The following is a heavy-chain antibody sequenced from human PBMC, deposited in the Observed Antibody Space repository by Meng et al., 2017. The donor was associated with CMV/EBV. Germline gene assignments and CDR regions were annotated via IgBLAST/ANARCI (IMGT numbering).Heavy chain of an antibody. Sequence: SETLSPTCAVYGGSFSGYYWSWIRQLPGKGLEWIGEINHSGSTNYNPSLKSRVTISVDTSKNQFSLKLSSVTAADTAVYYCARGYPCSGSYYWGQGTLVTVSS. CDR1: GGSFSGYY. J-gene: IGHJ4*02. CDR3: ARGYPCSGSYY. D-gene: IGHD1-26*01. V-gene: IGHV4-34*01. CDR2: INHSGST.